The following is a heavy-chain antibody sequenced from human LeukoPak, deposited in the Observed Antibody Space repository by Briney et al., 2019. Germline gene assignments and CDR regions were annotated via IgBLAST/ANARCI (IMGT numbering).Heavy chain of an antibody. CDR3: AHRAGPFDY. D-gene: IGHD1-14*01. J-gene: IGHJ4*02. Sequence: NESGPTLVNPTQTLTLTFTSSGFSLSTSGVGVCWIRHPPIKALESLALIYWNDDKRYSRSLKSRLTITKDTSKNQVLLTMTNRDPVDTATYYCAHRAGPFDYWGQGTLVTVSS. CDR1: GFSLSTSGVG. CDR2: IYWNDDK. V-gene: IGHV2-5*01.